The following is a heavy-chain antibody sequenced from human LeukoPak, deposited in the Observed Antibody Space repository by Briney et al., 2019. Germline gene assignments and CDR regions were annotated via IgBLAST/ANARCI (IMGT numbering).Heavy chain of an antibody. D-gene: IGHD1-26*01. V-gene: IGHV3-7*01. CDR2: IKQDGSEK. CDR1: GFTFSTFW. CDR3: ARDRLVYRRDY. J-gene: IGHJ4*02. Sequence: GGSLRLSCAASGFTFSTFWMSWVRQAPGKGLEWVANIKQDGSEKYYVDSVKGRFTISRDNAKNSLYLQMNSLRAEDTAVYYCARDRLVYRRDYWGQGTLVTVSS.